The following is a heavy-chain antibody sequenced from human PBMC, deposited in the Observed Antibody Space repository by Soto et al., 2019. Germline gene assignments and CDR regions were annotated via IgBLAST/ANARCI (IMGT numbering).Heavy chain of an antibody. CDR3: AREIGIAARTGVSY. Sequence: SVKVSCKASGGTFSSYAISWVRQAPGQGLEWMGGIIPIFGTTNYAQKFQGRVTMTRDTSTSTVYMELSSLRSEDTAVYYCAREIGIAARTGVSYWGQGTLVTVSS. CDR1: GGTFSSYA. J-gene: IGHJ4*02. V-gene: IGHV1-69*05. CDR2: IIPIFGTT. D-gene: IGHD6-6*01.